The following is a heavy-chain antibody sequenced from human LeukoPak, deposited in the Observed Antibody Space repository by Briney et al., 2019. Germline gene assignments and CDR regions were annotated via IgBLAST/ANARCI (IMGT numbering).Heavy chain of an antibody. J-gene: IGHJ5*02. Sequence: PSQTLSLTCTVSGGSITSGSYYWSWIRQPAGKGLEWIGRVYTSGNTNYNPSLKSRLTISLDTSNNQFSLRLSSVTAADTAVYYCARGRYDLVAWFDPWDQGPLVTVSS. CDR3: ARGRYDLVAWFDP. CDR1: GGSITSGSYY. CDR2: VYTSGNT. V-gene: IGHV4-61*02. D-gene: IGHD2-15*01.